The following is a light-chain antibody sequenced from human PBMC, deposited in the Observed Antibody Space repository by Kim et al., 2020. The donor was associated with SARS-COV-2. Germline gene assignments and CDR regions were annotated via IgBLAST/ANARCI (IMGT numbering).Light chain of an antibody. Sequence: EIVLTQSPGTLSLSPGERATLSCRASQSVNNNYLAWYQQKPGQAPRLLIYGASSRATGIPDRFRGSGSGTDFTLTISRLEPEDSAVYHCQQYGYSLTFGGGTKVDIK. V-gene: IGKV3-20*01. J-gene: IGKJ4*01. CDR2: GAS. CDR1: QSVNNNY. CDR3: QQYGYSLT.